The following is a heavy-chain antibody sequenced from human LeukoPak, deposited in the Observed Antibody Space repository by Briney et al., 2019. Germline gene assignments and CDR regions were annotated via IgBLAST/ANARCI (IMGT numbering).Heavy chain of an antibody. Sequence: PSETLSLTCTVSGYSISSGYYWAWIRQPPGKGLEWIGSIYQSGSTYDNPSLKSRVTMSVDTSKNQFSLKMRPVTAADTAIYYCARSEINDYNRYWGQGILVTVSS. CDR1: GYSISSGYY. CDR2: IYQSGST. D-gene: IGHD3-16*01. J-gene: IGHJ4*02. CDR3: ARSEINDYNRY. V-gene: IGHV4-38-2*02.